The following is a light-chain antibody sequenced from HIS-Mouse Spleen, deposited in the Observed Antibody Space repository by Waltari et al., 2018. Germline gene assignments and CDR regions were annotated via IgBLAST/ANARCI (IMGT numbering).Light chain of an antibody. CDR1: QGISSW. CDR3: QQYNSYSPKYT. CDR2: KAS. J-gene: IGKJ2*01. V-gene: IGKV1-5*03. Sequence: DIQMTQSPSSLSASVGDRVTITCRASQGISSWLAWYQQKPEKAPKSLIYKASSLESGVPSRFSGSGSGTEFTLTISSLQPDDFATYYCQQYNSYSPKYTFGQGTKLEIK.